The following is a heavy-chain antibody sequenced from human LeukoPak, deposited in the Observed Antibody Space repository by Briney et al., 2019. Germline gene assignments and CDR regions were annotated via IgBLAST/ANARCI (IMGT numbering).Heavy chain of an antibody. V-gene: IGHV3-23*01. CDR2: TISSGDSS. CDR3: AHSLNRWALQY. J-gene: IGHJ1*01. CDR1: GFSFSTSD. D-gene: IGHD3-16*01. Sequence: GGSLRLSCVATGFSFSTSDMSWVRQAPEKGLEWVASTISSGDSSQYADSVKGRFTISRDNWKNTLYLQMDSVRVDDTAAYFCAHSLNRWALQYWGQGTLATVSS.